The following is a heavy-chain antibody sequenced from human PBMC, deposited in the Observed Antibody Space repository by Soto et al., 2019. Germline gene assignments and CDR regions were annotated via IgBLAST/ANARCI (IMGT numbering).Heavy chain of an antibody. J-gene: IGHJ6*01. V-gene: IGHV1-69*01. CDR1: GGTFSSYA. D-gene: IGHD2-15*01. CDR3: ARVYCSGGSCYSGGFYYYYGMDV. Sequence: QVQLVQSGAEVKKPGSSVKVSCKASGGTFSSYAISWVRQAPGQGLEWMGGIIPIFGTANYAQKFQGRVTITADESTSTAYMELSSPRSEDTAVYYCARVYCSGGSCYSGGFYYYYGMDVW. CDR2: IIPIFGTA.